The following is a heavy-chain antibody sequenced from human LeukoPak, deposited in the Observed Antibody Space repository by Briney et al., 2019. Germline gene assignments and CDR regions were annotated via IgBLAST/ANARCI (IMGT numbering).Heavy chain of an antibody. CDR1: GFIFSSYA. CDR2: ISGSGGRT. CDR3: AKTALAVAGIVPVESELDY. D-gene: IGHD6-19*01. J-gene: IGHJ4*02. V-gene: IGHV3-23*01. Sequence: GGSLRLSCAASGFIFSSYAMSWVRLAPGKGLEWISVISGSGGRTDYADSVKGRFTISRDNSKNTLYLQMNSLRAEGTAVYYCAKTALAVAGIVPVESELDYWGQGTQVTVSS.